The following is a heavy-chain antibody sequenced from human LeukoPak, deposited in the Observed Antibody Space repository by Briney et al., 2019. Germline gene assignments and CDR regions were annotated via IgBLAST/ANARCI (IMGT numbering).Heavy chain of an antibody. CDR3: ARDGLVTMELDY. J-gene: IGHJ4*02. Sequence: SETLSLTCTVSGGSISSFYWSWIRQPPGKGLEWIGYIYYTGSTNYNSSLKSRVTISVDTSKNQFSLNLRSVTAADTAVYYCARDGLVTMELDYWGQGTLVTVSS. D-gene: IGHD3/OR15-3a*01. CDR2: IYYTGST. V-gene: IGHV4-59*12. CDR1: GGSISSFY.